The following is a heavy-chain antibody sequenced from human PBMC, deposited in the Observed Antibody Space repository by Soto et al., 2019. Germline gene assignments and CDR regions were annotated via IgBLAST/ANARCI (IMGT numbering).Heavy chain of an antibody. J-gene: IGHJ6*02. V-gene: IGHV3-21*01. D-gene: IGHD6-19*01. CDR3: ARDLYSSGWGVNVGEFYYYYYGMDV. CDR1: GFTFSSYS. CDR2: ISSSSSYT. Sequence: GGSLRLSCAASGFTFSSYSMNWVRQAPGKGLEWVSSISSSSSYTYYADSVKGRFTISRDNAKNSLYLQMNSLRAEDTAVYYCARDLYSSGWGVNVGEFYYYYYGMDVWGQGTTVTVSS.